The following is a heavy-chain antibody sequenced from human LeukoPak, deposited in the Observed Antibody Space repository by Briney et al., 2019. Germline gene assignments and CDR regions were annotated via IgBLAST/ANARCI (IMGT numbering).Heavy chain of an antibody. CDR3: ARVSGYCSGGSCYSWFDP. D-gene: IGHD2-15*01. CDR2: ISSSSSYI. Sequence: GGSLRLSCAASGFTFSSYSMNWVRQAPGKGLEWVSSISSSSSYIYYADSVKGRFTISRDNAKNSLYLQMNSLRAEDTAVYYCARVSGYCSGGSCYSWFDPWGQGTLATVSS. CDR1: GFTFSSYS. J-gene: IGHJ5*02. V-gene: IGHV3-21*01.